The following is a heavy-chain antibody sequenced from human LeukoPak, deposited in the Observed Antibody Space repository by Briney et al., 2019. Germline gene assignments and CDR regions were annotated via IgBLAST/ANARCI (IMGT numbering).Heavy chain of an antibody. Sequence: GGSLRLSCAASGFTVSSKYMTWARQAPGKGLECVSVIYIVGNTYYADSVKGRFTISRDNSKNTLYLQINSVSAEDTAVYYCAGASGYYYGGFDYWGQGALVTVSS. CDR3: AGASGYYYGGFDY. J-gene: IGHJ4*02. V-gene: IGHV3-66*01. D-gene: IGHD3-22*01. CDR1: GFTVSSKY. CDR2: IYIVGNT.